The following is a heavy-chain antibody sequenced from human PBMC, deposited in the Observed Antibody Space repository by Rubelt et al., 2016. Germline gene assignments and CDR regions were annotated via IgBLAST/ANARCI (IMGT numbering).Heavy chain of an antibody. J-gene: IGHJ4*02. Sequence: QVHLQQWGAGLLKPSETLSLTRAVYGGSISGYYWSWIRQPPGKGLEWIGEINPSGNTDYNPSLKSRVTISAETSKNQLSLKLSSVPAAGAAVYYCANSMNWGADYWGQGTLVTVSS. CDR1: GGSISGYY. D-gene: IGHD7-27*01. CDR3: ANSMNWGADY. CDR2: INPSGNT. V-gene: IGHV4-34*01.